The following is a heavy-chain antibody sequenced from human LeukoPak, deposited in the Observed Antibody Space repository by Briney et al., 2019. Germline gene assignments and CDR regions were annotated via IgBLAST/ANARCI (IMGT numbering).Heavy chain of an antibody. CDR3: AGLVGRYSSGLYYYYFDY. V-gene: IGHV4-4*02. D-gene: IGHD3-22*01. Sequence: SETLSLTCTVSGDSINSLDLWSWVRQPPGKGLEWIGEMYLSGATHSNPSVKSRVTISIDKSKNQFFLNLSSVTAADTAVYYCAGLVGRYSSGLYYYYFDYWGQGTLVTVSS. CDR2: MYLSGAT. J-gene: IGHJ4*02. CDR1: GDSINSLDL.